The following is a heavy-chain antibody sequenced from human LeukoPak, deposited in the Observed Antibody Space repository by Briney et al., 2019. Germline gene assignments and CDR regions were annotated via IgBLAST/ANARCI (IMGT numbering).Heavy chain of an antibody. Sequence: GGSLRLSCAASGFTFSSYGMSWVRQAPGKGLEWVSAISGSGGSTYYADSVKGQFTISRDNSKSTLYLQMNSLRTEDTAVYYCAKSCSVGSCYPDYWGQGTLVTVSS. D-gene: IGHD2-15*01. CDR2: ISGSGGST. J-gene: IGHJ4*02. CDR3: AKSCSVGSCYPDY. CDR1: GFTFSSYG. V-gene: IGHV3-23*01.